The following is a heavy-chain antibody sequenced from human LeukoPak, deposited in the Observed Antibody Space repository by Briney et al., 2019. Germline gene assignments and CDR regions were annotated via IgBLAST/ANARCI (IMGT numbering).Heavy chain of an antibody. CDR3: ARDLFGELRF. CDR2: MYNSGST. D-gene: IGHD3-10*02. V-gene: IGHV4-61*08. J-gene: IGHJ4*02. CDR1: GGSVSSSGYY. Sequence: PSETLSLTCTVSGGSVSSSGYYWNWIRQSPGKGLEWIGYMYNSGSTSYNPSLKSRVTISVDLSKNLFSLRLSSVTAADTAVYYCARDLFGELRFWGQGILVTVSS.